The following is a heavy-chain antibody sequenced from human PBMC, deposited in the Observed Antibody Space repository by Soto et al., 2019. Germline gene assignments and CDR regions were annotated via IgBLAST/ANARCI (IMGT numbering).Heavy chain of an antibody. J-gene: IGHJ4*02. Sequence: EVQLLESGGGLVQPGGSLRLSCAASGFTFSSYAMTWVRQAPGKGLEWVSAISGSGTNRYYADSVKGRFTISRDHSKNTLYLQMNSLRAEDTAVYYCAKDRVDYGDYRGLDYWGQGTLVTVSS. CDR1: GFTFSSYA. V-gene: IGHV3-23*01. D-gene: IGHD4-17*01. CDR2: ISGSGTNR. CDR3: AKDRVDYGDYRGLDY.